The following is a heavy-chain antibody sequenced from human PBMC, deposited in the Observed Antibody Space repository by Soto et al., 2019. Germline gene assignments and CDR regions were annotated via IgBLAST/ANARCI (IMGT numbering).Heavy chain of an antibody. CDR2: ITRDGSST. V-gene: IGHV3-74*01. J-gene: IGHJ4*02. CDR1: GFSLSDYW. D-gene: IGHD5-18*01. Sequence: EVQLVESGGGLVQPGGSLRLSCAASGFSLSDYWIHWVRQAPGEGLVWLSRITRDGSSTNYAESVKGRFTISRDNAKNTLYLQVNSLRGEDTAVYYCARGANGYYYFDYWGQGTLVTVSS. CDR3: ARGANGYYYFDY.